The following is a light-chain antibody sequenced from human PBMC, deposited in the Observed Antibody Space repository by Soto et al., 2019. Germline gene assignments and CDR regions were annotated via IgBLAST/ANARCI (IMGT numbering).Light chain of an antibody. V-gene: IGKV3-15*01. CDR2: GAS. J-gene: IGKJ4*01. Sequence: ERVMTQSPVTLSVSPGERATLSCRASQSVSSDLAWYQQKPGQAPRLLIYGASTRASGIPARFSGSGSGTEFTLTISSLQSGDFAVYYCQQYNNWPFTFGGGTKVEI. CDR3: QQYNNWPFT. CDR1: QSVSSD.